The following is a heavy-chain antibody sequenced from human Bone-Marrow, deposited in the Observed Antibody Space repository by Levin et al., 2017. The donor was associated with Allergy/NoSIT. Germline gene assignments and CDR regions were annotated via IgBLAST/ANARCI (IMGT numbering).Heavy chain of an antibody. Sequence: SQTLSLTCAVSGGSINSDDYFWVWIRQPPGKGLEWIGSVYHDGSAYYNPSLKSRVSMSADTSKNQFSRKLTSVTAADTAVYFCARDHYDFWSDQFAGVFDYWGQGTLVTVSS. D-gene: IGHD3-3*01. CDR2: VYHDGSA. J-gene: IGHJ4*02. CDR1: GGSINSDDYF. CDR3: ARDHYDFWSDQFAGVFDY. V-gene: IGHV4-39*07.